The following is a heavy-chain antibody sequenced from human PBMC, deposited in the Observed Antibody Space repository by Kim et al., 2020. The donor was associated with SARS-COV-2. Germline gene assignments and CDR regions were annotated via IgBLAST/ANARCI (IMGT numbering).Heavy chain of an antibody. J-gene: IGHJ6*02. V-gene: IGHV4-59*01. CDR1: GGSISSYY. CDR3: ARGYGIAAAGTYYYYYGMDV. CDR2: IYYSGST. Sequence: SETLSLTCTVSGGSISSYYWSWIRQPPGKGLEWIGYIYYSGSTNYNPSLKSRVTISVDTSKNQFSLKLSSVTAADTAVYYCARGYGIAAAGTYYYYYGMDVWGQGTTVTVSS. D-gene: IGHD6-13*01.